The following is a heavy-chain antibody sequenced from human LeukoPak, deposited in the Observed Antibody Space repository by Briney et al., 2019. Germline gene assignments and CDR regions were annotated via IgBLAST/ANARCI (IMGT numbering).Heavy chain of an antibody. D-gene: IGHD6-19*01. V-gene: IGHV3-21*01. J-gene: IGHJ4*02. CDR2: ISSSNSYI. Sequence: GGSLRLSCAASGFTFSSYSMNWVRQAPGKGLEWVSSISSSNSYIYNADSVKGRFTISRDNAKNSLYLQMNSLRAEDTAVYYCARAAYSSGWYNYFDDWGQGTLVTVSS. CDR3: ARAAYSSGWYNYFDD. CDR1: GFTFSSYS.